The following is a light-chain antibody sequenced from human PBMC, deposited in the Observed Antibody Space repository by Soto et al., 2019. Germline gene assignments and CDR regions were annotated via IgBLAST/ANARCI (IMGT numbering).Light chain of an antibody. CDR1: QSVSSY. CDR2: DAS. V-gene: IGKV3-11*01. J-gene: IGKJ5*01. Sequence: EIVLTQSPATLSLSPGERATLSCRASQSVSSYLAWYQQKPGQAPRLLIYDASSRATGIPARFSGSGSGTDLPLTISSLEPEGLAVDYCQQRSNWPPAITFGQGTRLEIK. CDR3: QQRSNWPPAIT.